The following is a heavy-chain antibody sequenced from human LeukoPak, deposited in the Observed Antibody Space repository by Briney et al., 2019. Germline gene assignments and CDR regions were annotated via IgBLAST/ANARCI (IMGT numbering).Heavy chain of an antibody. J-gene: IGHJ4*02. CDR1: GFTFSSYA. D-gene: IGHD6-13*01. CDR2: ISYDGSNK. CDR3: ASRDQAAAGTDY. Sequence: PGGSLRLSCAASGFTFSSYAIHWVRQAPGKGLEWVAVISYDGSNKYYADSVKGRFTNSRDNSKNTLYLQMNSLRAEDTAVYYCASRDQAAAGTDYWGQGTLVTVSS. V-gene: IGHV3-30-3*01.